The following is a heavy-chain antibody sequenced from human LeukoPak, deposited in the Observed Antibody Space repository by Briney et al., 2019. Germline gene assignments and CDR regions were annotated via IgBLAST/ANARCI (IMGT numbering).Heavy chain of an antibody. D-gene: IGHD2-2*01. Sequence: PGGSLRLSCAASGFTFSNYYMSWFRQAPGKGLEWISYINTGDGTIYYADSVKGRFTISRDNAKNSLYLQMNSLRAEDTAVYYCARGRHIVVVPASDWGQGTLVTVSS. CDR3: ARGRHIVVVPASD. CDR2: INTGDGTI. CDR1: GFTFSNYY. V-gene: IGHV3-11*04. J-gene: IGHJ4*02.